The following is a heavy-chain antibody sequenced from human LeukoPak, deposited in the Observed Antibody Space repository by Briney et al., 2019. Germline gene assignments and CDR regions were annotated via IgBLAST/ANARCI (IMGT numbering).Heavy chain of an antibody. J-gene: IGHJ3*02. CDR2: IYYSGST. Sequence: SETLSLTCTVSGGSISSYYWSWIRQPPGKGLEWIGYIYYSGSTNYNPSLKSRVTISVDTSKNQFSLKLSSVTAADTAVYYCAREVSDYYDSSGYGDAFDIWGQGTMVTVSS. CDR3: AREVSDYYDSSGYGDAFDI. V-gene: IGHV4-59*01. D-gene: IGHD3-22*01. CDR1: GGSISSYY.